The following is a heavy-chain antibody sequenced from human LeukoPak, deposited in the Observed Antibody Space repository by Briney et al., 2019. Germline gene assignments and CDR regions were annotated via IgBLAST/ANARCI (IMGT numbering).Heavy chain of an antibody. CDR2: IYWDDDN. D-gene: IGHD5-18*01. CDR1: GFSLSTSGVG. Sequence: SGPTLVNPTQTLTLTFTFSGFSLSTSGVGVGWIRQPPGKALEWLAVIYWDDDNRYSPSLRNRLTITKDTSKNQVVLKMTNMDPVDTATYYCAHRRYTAGYNWFDPWGQGTLVTVSS. V-gene: IGHV2-5*02. CDR3: AHRRYTAGYNWFDP. J-gene: IGHJ5*02.